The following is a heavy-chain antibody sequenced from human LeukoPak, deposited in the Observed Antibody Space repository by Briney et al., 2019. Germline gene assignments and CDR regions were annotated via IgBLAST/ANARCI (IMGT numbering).Heavy chain of an antibody. V-gene: IGHV4-39*01. Sequence: SETLSLTCAVSGGSISSSSHYCAWIRQPPGKGLEWIGSMYYSGSTYYNPSLKSRVTISVDTSKNQFSLKLSSVTAADTAVYYCARHKPDYDYGDYESAFDIWGQGTMVTVSS. CDR2: MYYSGST. CDR3: ARHKPDYDYGDYESAFDI. J-gene: IGHJ3*02. D-gene: IGHD4-17*01. CDR1: GGSISSSSHY.